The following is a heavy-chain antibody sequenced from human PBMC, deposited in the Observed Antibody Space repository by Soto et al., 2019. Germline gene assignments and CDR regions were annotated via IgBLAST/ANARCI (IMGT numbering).Heavy chain of an antibody. J-gene: IGHJ4*02. D-gene: IGHD6-19*01. CDR1: GGTFSRSS. Sequence: QVQLVQSGAEVKKPGSSVKVSCKASGGTFSRSSLIWVRQAPGQGLEWVGGIIPIFPTAHYGQNFQGRVTITADESTTMAYMELSRLRSEDTAVYYCARDQGYRSSQYFIDIWGQGTLVTVSA. CDR2: IIPIFPTA. V-gene: IGHV1-69*01. CDR3: ARDQGYRSSQYFIDI.